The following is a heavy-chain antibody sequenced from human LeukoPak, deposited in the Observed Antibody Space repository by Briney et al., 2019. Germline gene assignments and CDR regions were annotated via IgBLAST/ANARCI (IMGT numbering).Heavy chain of an antibody. Sequence: SVKVSCKASGFTFTSSAMQWVRQARGQRLEWIGWIVVGSGNTNYAQKFQERVTITRDMSTSTAYMELSSLRSEDTAVYYCAAKLVIAARDLDFDLWGRGTLVTVSS. J-gene: IGHJ2*01. CDR2: IVVGSGNT. CDR1: GFTFTSSA. CDR3: AAKLVIAARDLDFDL. D-gene: IGHD6-25*01. V-gene: IGHV1-58*02.